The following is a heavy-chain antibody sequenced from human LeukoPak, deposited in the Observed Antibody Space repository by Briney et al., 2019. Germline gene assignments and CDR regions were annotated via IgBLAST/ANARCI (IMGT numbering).Heavy chain of an antibody. Sequence: GSLRLSCAASGFTFSTYWMHWVRQAPGKGLVWVSGIRSDGSSTIYADSVKGRFTISRDNARNTLYLQVNSLRAEDTAVYYCARDSSGWGFDYWGQGSLVTVSS. V-gene: IGHV3-74*01. J-gene: IGHJ4*02. CDR2: IRSDGSST. CDR1: GFTFSTYW. CDR3: ARDSSGWGFDY. D-gene: IGHD6-25*01.